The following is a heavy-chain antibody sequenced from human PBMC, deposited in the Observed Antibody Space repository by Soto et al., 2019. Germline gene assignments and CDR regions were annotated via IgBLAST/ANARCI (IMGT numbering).Heavy chain of an antibody. CDR3: ARDRPTAH. V-gene: IGHV1-18*01. J-gene: IGHJ4*02. CDR1: GYTFNRYA. Sequence: QVQLVQSGAEVRKPGASVTVSCKASGYTFNRYAISWLRQAPGQGPEWMGWITGDPLEASYARKFQGRVTPTRNTSASTVYMELRSLRDDDTAVYYCARDRPTAHWGQGTLVTVSS. CDR2: ITGDPLEA.